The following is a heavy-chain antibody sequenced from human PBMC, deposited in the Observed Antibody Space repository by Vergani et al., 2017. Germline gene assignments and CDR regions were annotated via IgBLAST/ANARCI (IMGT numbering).Heavy chain of an antibody. D-gene: IGHD3-10*01. Sequence: QVQLQQWGAGLLKPSETLSLTCAVYGGSFSGCYWSWIRQPPGKGLEWIGEINHSGSTNYNPSLKSRVTISVDTSKNQFSLKLSSVTAADTAVYYCARGPVGTMVRGVFDYWGQGTLVTVSS. V-gene: IGHV4-34*01. CDR3: ARGPVGTMVRGVFDY. CDR2: INHSGST. CDR1: GGSFSGCY. J-gene: IGHJ4*02.